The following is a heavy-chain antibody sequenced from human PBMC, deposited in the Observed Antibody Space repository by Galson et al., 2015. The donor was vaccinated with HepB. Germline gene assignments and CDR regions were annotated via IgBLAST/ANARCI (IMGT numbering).Heavy chain of an antibody. CDR3: AREEGGGSYFDY. CDR2: ISSSSSYI. Sequence: SLRLSCAASGFTFSSYSMNWVRQAPGKGLEWVSSISSSSSYIYYADSVKGRFTISRDNAKNSLYLQMNSLRAEDTAVYYCAREEGGGSYFDYWGQGTLVTVSS. V-gene: IGHV3-21*01. J-gene: IGHJ4*02. D-gene: IGHD1-26*01. CDR1: GFTFSSYS.